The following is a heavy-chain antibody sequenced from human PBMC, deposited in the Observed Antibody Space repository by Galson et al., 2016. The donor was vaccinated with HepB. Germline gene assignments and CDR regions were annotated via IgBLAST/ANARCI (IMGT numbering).Heavy chain of an antibody. V-gene: IGHV4-34*01. Sequence: ETLSLTCAVYGGSFSDFSWSWIRQSPGKGLEWIGEINDGGSANYSPSLKTRVTISIDTSTNQFSLNLSSVTAAATAIYYCVRERLFRYFDLFPSGYFGMDVWGQGTTVTVSS. D-gene: IGHD3-9*01. CDR3: VRERLFRYFDLFPSGYFGMDV. CDR2: INDGGSA. CDR1: GGSFSDFS. J-gene: IGHJ6*02.